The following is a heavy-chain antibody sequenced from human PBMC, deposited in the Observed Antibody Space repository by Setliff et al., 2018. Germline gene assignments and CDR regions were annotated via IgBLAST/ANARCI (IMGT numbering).Heavy chain of an antibody. CDR2: IYYRGDT. CDR1: GASLNSGTYY. V-gene: IGHV4-39*07. CDR3: STLYYYYYYMDV. J-gene: IGHJ6*03. Sequence: KPSETLSLTCTVSGASLNSGTYYWGWIRQPPGKGLEWIGRIYYRGDTYYNPSLKSRVTISVDTSKNQFSLKLSSVTAADTAVYYCSTLYYYYYYMDVWGKGTTVTVSS.